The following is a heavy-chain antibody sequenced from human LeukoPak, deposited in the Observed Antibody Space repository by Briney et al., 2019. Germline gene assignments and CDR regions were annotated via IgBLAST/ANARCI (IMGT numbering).Heavy chain of an antibody. CDR2: ISYDGSNK. D-gene: IGHD1-7*01. CDR3: AREELRGDDHFDY. Sequence: GRSLRLSCAASGFTFSSYAMHWVRQALGKGLEWVAVISYDGSNKYYADSVKGRFTISRDNSKNTLYLQMNSLRAEDTAVYYCAREELRGDDHFDYWGQGTLVTVSS. J-gene: IGHJ4*02. CDR1: GFTFSSYA. V-gene: IGHV3-30-3*01.